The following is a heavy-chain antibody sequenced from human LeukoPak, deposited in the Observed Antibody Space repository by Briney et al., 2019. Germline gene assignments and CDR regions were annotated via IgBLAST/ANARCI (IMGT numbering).Heavy chain of an antibody. CDR2: INPNSGGT. J-gene: IGHJ5*02. CDR3: ARGPQTWNIGGATTFHWFDP. Sequence: ASVKVSCKASGYTFTGYYMHWVRQAPGQGLEWMGWINPNSGGTNYAQKFQGWVTMTRGTSISTAYMELSRLRSDDTAVYYCARGPQTWNIGGATTFHWFDPWGQGTLVTVSS. CDR1: GYTFTGYY. V-gene: IGHV1-2*04. D-gene: IGHD1-26*01.